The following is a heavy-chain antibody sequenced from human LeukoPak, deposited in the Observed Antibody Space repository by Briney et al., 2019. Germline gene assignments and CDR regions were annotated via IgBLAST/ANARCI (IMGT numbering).Heavy chain of an antibody. V-gene: IGHV4-30-4*01. D-gene: IGHD1-26*01. CDR1: GGSISSGDYY. J-gene: IGHJ4*02. CDR2: IYYSGST. Sequence: SETLSLTCTVSGGSISSGDYYWSWIRQPPGTGLEWIGYIYYSGSTYYNPSLKSRVTISVDTSKNQFSLKLSSVTAADTAVYYCARDSGSYYESDYWGQGTLVTVSS. CDR3: ARDSGSYYESDY.